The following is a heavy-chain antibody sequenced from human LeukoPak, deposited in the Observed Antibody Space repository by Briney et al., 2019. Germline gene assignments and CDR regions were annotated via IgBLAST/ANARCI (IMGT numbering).Heavy chain of an antibody. D-gene: IGHD3-10*01. V-gene: IGHV3-30-3*01. Sequence: GGSLRLSCAAPGFTFSSYAMHWVRQAPGKGLEWVAVISYDGSNKYYADSVKGRFTISRDNSKNTLYLQMNSLRAEDTAVYYCASPPHEGGVITYFDYWGQGTLVTVSS. CDR2: ISYDGSNK. CDR3: ASPPHEGGVITYFDY. CDR1: GFTFSSYA. J-gene: IGHJ4*02.